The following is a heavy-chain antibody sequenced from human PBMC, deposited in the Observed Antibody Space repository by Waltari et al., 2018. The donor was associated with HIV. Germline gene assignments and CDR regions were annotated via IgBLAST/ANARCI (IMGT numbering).Heavy chain of an antibody. CDR3: ARHKNRGSYFPVDF. CDR1: GFSISSNNYY. V-gene: IGHV4-39*07. D-gene: IGHD1-26*01. CDR2: IFYSRTT. Sequence: QLQLHESGPGLVKPSETLSLTCIVSGFSISSNNYYWGWIRQPPGKGLEWIGNIFYSRTTNYNPSLKSRVTISIDTSKSQFSLNLDSVTAADTAIYYCARHKNRGSYFPVDFWGQGTLVAVSS. J-gene: IGHJ4*02.